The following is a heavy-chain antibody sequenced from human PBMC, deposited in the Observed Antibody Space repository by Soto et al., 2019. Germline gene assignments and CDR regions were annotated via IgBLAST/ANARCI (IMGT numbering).Heavy chain of an antibody. CDR3: ARVPIYYDSSGYYHYGTFDI. J-gene: IGHJ3*02. Sequence: TSETLSLTCAVSGGSVNTAGYSWICIRQPPWNGLEWIGYIYHSGSAYYNPSLKSRVTISLDRSNNHFSLKLISVTAADTAVYYCARVPIYYDSSGYYHYGTFDIWGQGTMVTVSS. D-gene: IGHD3-22*01. CDR1: GGSVNTAGYS. CDR2: IYHSGSA. V-gene: IGHV4-30-2*01.